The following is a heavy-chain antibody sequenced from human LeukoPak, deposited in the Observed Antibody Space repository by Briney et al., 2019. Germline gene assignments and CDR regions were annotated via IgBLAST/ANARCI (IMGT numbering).Heavy chain of an antibody. CDR2: INPNSGGT. J-gene: IGHJ3*02. CDR1: GYTFTGYY. CDR3: AGDSRSSTLSQSAFDI. D-gene: IGHD2-2*01. V-gene: IGHV1-2*02. Sequence: ASVKVSCKASGYTFTGYYMHWVRQAPGQGLEWMGWINPNSGGTNYAQKFQGRVTMTRDTSISTAYMELSRLRSDDTAVYYCAGDSRSSTLSQSAFDIWGQGTMVTVSS.